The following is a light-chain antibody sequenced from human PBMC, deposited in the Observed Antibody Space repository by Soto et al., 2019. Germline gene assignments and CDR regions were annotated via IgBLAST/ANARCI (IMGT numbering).Light chain of an antibody. J-gene: IGKJ1*01. CDR2: KAS. Sequence: DIQTAQAPSTLSGSVGHRVTNTWRASHTISSWLAWYQQKPGKAPKLLIYKASTLKSGVPSRFSGSGSGTEFTLTISSLQPDDFATYYCQHYNSYSEAFGQGTKVDIK. V-gene: IGKV1-5*03. CDR3: QHYNSYSEA. CDR1: HTISSW.